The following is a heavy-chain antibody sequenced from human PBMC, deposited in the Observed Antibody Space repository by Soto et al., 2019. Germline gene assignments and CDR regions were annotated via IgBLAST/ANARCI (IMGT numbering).Heavy chain of an antibody. V-gene: IGHV1-69*13. J-gene: IGHJ6*02. CDR1: GGTFSSYA. CDR2: IIPIFGTA. D-gene: IGHD2-15*01. CDR3: ARGLVYCSGGSCYSFGPFYYYGMDV. Sequence: SVKVSCKASGGTFSSYAISWVRQAPGQGLEWMGGIIPIFGTANYAQKFQGRVTITADESTSTAYMELSSLRSEDTAVYYCARGLVYCSGGSCYSFGPFYYYGMDVWGQGTTVTVSS.